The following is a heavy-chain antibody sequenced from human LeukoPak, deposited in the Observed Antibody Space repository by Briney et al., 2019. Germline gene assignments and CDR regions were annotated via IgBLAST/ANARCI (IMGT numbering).Heavy chain of an antibody. CDR3: AREIVATIGGAFDI. J-gene: IGHJ3*02. CDR1: GYTFSDYY. V-gene: IGHV1-2*02. D-gene: IGHD5-12*01. CDR2: INPHSGGT. Sequence: GASVKVSCKASGYTFSDYYLHWVRQAPGPGLEWMGWINPHSGGTHYAQKFQGRVTMTRDTSISTAYMELSSLRSDDTAVYFCAREIVATIGGAFDIWGQGTMVTVSS.